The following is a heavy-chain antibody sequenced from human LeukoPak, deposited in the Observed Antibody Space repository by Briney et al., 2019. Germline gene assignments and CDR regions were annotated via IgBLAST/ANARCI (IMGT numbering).Heavy chain of an antibody. Sequence: PGGSLRLSCAASGFAFSKYAMSWVRQAPGKGLEWVSAISGSGGSKYYADSVKGRFTISRDNSKNTLYVQMNSLRAEDTATYYCAKGTTYYVILTGYGYPYYFDYWGQGTLVTVSS. V-gene: IGHV3-23*01. CDR2: ISGSGGSK. D-gene: IGHD3-9*01. CDR1: GFAFSKYA. J-gene: IGHJ4*02. CDR3: AKGTTYYVILTGYGYPYYFDY.